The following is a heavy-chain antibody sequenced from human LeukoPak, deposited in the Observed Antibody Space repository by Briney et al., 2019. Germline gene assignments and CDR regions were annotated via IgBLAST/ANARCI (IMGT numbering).Heavy chain of an antibody. CDR3: AIFQGTYGDNENDY. CDR2: IIPMINTP. CDR1: GGTFRSYA. V-gene: IGHV1-69*13. D-gene: IGHD4-17*01. J-gene: IGHJ4*02. Sequence: SVKVSCKASGGTFRSYAITWARQAPGKGLEWMGGIIPMINTPKYAQKFQGRVSITADESTSIGYMEVSSLRSEDTAVYYCAIFQGTYGDNENDYWGQGTLVTVSS.